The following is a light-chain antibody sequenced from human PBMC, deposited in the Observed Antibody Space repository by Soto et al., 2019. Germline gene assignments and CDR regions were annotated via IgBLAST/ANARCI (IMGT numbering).Light chain of an antibody. CDR2: EGT. Sequence: QSVLTQPASVSGSPGQSITISCTGTSSDIGRYKFVSWFQQHPGKAPKLMIFEGTNRPSGVSNRFSGSKSGNTASLTISGLQAEDEAIYFCSSSTNTNTLVIFGGGTKLTVL. CDR1: SSDIGRYKF. V-gene: IGLV2-14*01. J-gene: IGLJ2*01. CDR3: SSSTNTNTLVI.